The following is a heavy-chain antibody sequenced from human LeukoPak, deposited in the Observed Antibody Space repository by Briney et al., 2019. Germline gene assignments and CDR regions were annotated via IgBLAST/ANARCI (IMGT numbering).Heavy chain of an antibody. V-gene: IGHV3-30*02. CDR2: MQYDGSVE. D-gene: IGHD3-10*01. CDR3: ARVFPMVRAVSTLRAYNWFDP. CDR1: GFAFSNYG. Sequence: QTGGSLRLSCVASGFAFSNYGTHWVRQAPGKGLEWVTFMQYDGSVEFYADSVKGRFTISRDNAKNSLYLQMNSLRVEDTAVYYCARVFPMVRAVSTLRAYNWFDPWGQGTLVTVSS. J-gene: IGHJ5*02.